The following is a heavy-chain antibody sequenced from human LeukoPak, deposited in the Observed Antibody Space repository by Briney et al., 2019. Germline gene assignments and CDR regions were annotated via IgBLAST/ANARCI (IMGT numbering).Heavy chain of an antibody. CDR2: IYTSGST. CDR3: AREWWGYCSSTSCYGAYYYYMDV. CDR1: GGSISSYY. D-gene: IGHD2-2*01. V-gene: IGHV4-4*07. Sequence: KPSETLPLTCTVSGGSISSYYWSWIRQPAGKGLEWIGRIYTSGSTNYNPSLKSRVTMSVDTSKNQFSLKLSSVTAADTAVYYCAREWWGYCSSTSCYGAYYYYMDVWGKGTTVTVSS. J-gene: IGHJ6*03.